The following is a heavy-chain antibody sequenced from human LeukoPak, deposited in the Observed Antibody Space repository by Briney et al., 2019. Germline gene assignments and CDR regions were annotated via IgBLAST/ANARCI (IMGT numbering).Heavy chain of an antibody. CDR1: GGSISSYY. J-gene: IGHJ4*02. Sequence: SETLSLTCTVSGGSISSYYWSWIRQPPGKGLEWIGYIYYSGSTNYNPSLKSRVTIPVHTSKNQFSLKLSSVTAADTAVYYCARGRGGTTVTLFDYWGQGTLVTVSS. V-gene: IGHV4-59*01. D-gene: IGHD4-17*01. CDR3: ARGRGGTTVTLFDY. CDR2: IYYSGST.